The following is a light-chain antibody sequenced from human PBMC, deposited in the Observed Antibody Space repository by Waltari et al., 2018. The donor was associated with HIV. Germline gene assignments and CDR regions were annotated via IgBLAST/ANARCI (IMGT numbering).Light chain of an antibody. CDR3: QQYHSWPPLT. Sequence: VMTQSPVTLSASPGETATLSCRASHSASVNVAWYQQKPGQAPRLLIYGASTRATGIPARFSGSGSGTEFSLTISSVQYDDFAVYYCQQYHSWPPLTFGGGTKVEIK. V-gene: IGKV3-15*01. CDR2: GAS. CDR1: HSASVN. J-gene: IGKJ4*01.